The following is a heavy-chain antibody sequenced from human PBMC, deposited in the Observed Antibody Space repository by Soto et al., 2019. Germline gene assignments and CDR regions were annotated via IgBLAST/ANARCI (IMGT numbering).Heavy chain of an antibody. J-gene: IGHJ6*04. D-gene: IGHD6-6*01. CDR3: ARDSSSSGYYYGMEV. V-gene: IGHV1-18*01. Sequence: QVHLVQSGAEVKKPGASVKVSCKASNETLTTYGISWVRQAPGQGLEWMGWVSGYSGHSSSAQEFQDRVIMTTDTSTNTAYMELRSLTSDDSAVYFCARDSSSSGYYYGMEVWGKGTTVTVSS. CDR1: NETLTTYG. CDR2: VSGYSGHS.